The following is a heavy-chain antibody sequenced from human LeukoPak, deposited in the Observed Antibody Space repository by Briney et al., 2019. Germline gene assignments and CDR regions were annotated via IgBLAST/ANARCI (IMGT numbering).Heavy chain of an antibody. CDR2: ISGSGGST. Sequence: GGSLRLSCAASGFTFSTSGMSWVRQAPGMGLEWGSAISGSGGSTYYADSVKGRFTISRDNSKNTLYLQMSGLRADDTALYYCAKDGTPGDYWGQGTRVTVSS. D-gene: IGHD2-15*01. V-gene: IGHV3-23*01. J-gene: IGHJ4*02. CDR1: GFTFSTSG. CDR3: AKDGTPGDY.